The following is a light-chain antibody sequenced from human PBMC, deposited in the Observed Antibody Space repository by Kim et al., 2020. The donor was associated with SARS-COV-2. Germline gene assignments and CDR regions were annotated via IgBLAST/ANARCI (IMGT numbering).Light chain of an antibody. CDR2: QDS. J-gene: IGLJ2*01. CDR1: KLGDKY. CDR3: QAWDSAGVV. Sequence: SVSPGQTASITCSGDKLGDKYACWYQQKPGQSPVLVIYQDSKRPSGIPERFSGSNSGNTATLTISGTQAMDEADYYCQAWDSAGVVFGGGTQLTVL. V-gene: IGLV3-1*01.